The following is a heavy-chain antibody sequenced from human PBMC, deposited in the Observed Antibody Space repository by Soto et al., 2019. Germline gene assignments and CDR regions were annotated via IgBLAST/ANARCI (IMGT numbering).Heavy chain of an antibody. Sequence: GGSLRLSCAASGFTFSSYWMSWVRQAPGKGLEWVANIKQDGSEKYYVDSVKGRFTISRDNAKNSLYLQMNSLRAEDTAVYYCARQTGQQLVPAYYMDVWGKGTTVTVSS. V-gene: IGHV3-7*01. CDR1: GFTFSSYW. CDR3: ARQTGQQLVPAYYMDV. J-gene: IGHJ6*03. D-gene: IGHD6-13*01. CDR2: IKQDGSEK.